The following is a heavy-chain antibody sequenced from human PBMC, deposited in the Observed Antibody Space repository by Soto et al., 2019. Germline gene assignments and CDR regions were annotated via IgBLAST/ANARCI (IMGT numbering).Heavy chain of an antibody. J-gene: IGHJ4*02. CDR2: ISGSGGST. CDR3: AKGRGWLRFRWGYFDY. CDR1: GFTFSSYA. D-gene: IGHD5-12*01. V-gene: IGHV3-23*01. Sequence: GGSLRLSCAASGFTFSSYAMSWVRQAPGKGLEWVSAISGSGGSTYYADSVKGRFTISRDNSKNTLYLQMNSLRAEDTAVYYCAKGRGWLRFRWGYFDYWGQGTLVTVSS.